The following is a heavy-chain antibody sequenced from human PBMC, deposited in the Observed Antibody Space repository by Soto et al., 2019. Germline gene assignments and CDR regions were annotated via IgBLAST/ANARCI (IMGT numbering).Heavy chain of an antibody. V-gene: IGHV1-69*01. CDR3: XXXGSGYTWFNEF. D-gene: IGHD3-22*01. Sequence: QEQLVQSGAEVKKPGSSVKVSCKASGGLFSSYPISWVRQVPGQGLEWMGGIIPVFQTAYYTQRFQGRVTITADESTNTAYMELSSLRSEDXXXXXXXXXGSGYTWFNEFWGQGTLV. J-gene: IGHJ4*02. CDR1: GGLFSSYP. CDR2: IIPVFQTA.